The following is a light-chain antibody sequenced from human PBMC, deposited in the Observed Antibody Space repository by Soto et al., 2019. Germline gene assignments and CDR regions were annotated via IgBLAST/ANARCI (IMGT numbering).Light chain of an antibody. CDR2: GAS. Sequence: DTVMTQSPATLSVSPGERATLSCRASQSVSSNLAWYQQKPGQAPRLLIYGASTRATGIPARFSGSGSGTEFTLTISSLQSGDFAVYYCQQYNNWPPTFGQGTKVDIK. CDR3: QQYNNWPPT. J-gene: IGKJ1*01. CDR1: QSVSSN. V-gene: IGKV3D-15*01.